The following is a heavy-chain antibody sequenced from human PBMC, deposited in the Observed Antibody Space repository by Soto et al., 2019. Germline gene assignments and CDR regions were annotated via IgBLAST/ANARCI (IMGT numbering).Heavy chain of an antibody. V-gene: IGHV4-59*08. CDR3: AGRDCSGTNCYYLDYYYMDV. CDR1: GGSFSSYY. Sequence: QVQLQESGPGLVRPSETLSLTCTVSGGSFSSYYWTWIRQSPGKGLEWSGYIYYSGSTDYKTSLRVRLPISIDPSKNQFSLRLNSMTAADTAVYYCAGRDCSGTNCYYLDYYYMDVWGKGTTVTVSS. J-gene: IGHJ6*03. CDR2: IYYSGST. D-gene: IGHD2-2*01.